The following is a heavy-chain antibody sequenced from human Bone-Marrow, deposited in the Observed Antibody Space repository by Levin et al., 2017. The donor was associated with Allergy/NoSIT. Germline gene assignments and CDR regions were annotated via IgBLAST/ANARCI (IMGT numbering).Heavy chain of an antibody. Sequence: GASVKVSCKASGYTFTSYYMHWVRQAPGQGLEWMGIINPSGGSTSYAQKFQGRVTMTRDTSTSTVYMELSSLRSEDTAVYYCARGGVSMEWSIGYYFDYWGQGTLVTVSS. V-gene: IGHV1-46*01. CDR1: GYTFTSYY. J-gene: IGHJ4*02. CDR2: INPSGGST. CDR3: ARGGVSMEWSIGYYFDY. D-gene: IGHD3-3*01.